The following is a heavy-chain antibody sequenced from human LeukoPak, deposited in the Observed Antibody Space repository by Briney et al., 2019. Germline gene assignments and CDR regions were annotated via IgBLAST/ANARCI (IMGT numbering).Heavy chain of an antibody. CDR1: GYIFTNYW. CDR2: IYPGGSDT. Sequence: GESLKISCKGSGYIFTNYWIAWVRQMPGKGLEWMGIIYPGGSDTRYSPSFQGQVTISADKSISTAYLQWSSLKASDTAMYYCARRPPPDYGSGSVNYYFDYWGQGTLVTVSS. CDR3: ARRPPPDYGSGSVNYYFDY. J-gene: IGHJ4*02. V-gene: IGHV5-51*01. D-gene: IGHD3-10*01.